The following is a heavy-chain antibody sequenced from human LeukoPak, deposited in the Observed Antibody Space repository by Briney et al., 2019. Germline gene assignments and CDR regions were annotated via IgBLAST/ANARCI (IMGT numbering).Heavy chain of an antibody. D-gene: IGHD3-3*02. J-gene: IGHJ3*02. CDR2: IYTSGST. CDR3: ARDSIFGVVPRGAFDI. CDR1: GGSISSGSYY. Sequence: SQTLSLTCTVSGGSISSGSYYWSWIRQPAGKGLEWIVRIYTSGSTSYNPSLKSRVTISVDTSKNQFSLKLSSVTAADTAVYYCARDSIFGVVPRGAFDIWGQGTMVTVSS. V-gene: IGHV4-61*02.